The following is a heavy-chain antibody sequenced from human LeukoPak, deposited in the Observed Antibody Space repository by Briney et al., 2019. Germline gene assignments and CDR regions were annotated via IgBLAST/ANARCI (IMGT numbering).Heavy chain of an antibody. V-gene: IGHV4-61*02. CDR1: GDSISSGSYY. CDR2: IYTSGST. Sequence: SQTLSLTCSVSGDSISSGSYYWSWIRQPAGKGLEWIGRIYTSGSTTYNPSLKSRVTISVDTSTNQFSLKLNSVTAADTAVYYCVRDTRYDMDVWGKGTTVTVSS. CDR3: VRDTRYDMDV. J-gene: IGHJ6*03.